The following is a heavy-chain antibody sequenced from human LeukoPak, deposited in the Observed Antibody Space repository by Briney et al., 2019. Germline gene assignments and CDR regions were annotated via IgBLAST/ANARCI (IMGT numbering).Heavy chain of an antibody. CDR2: IYYRGST. D-gene: IGHD4-17*01. CDR3: ARPSYGDYFDY. V-gene: IGHV4-59*08. CDR1: GGSISSYY. Sequence: NPSETLSLTCTVSGGSISSYYWSWIRQPPGKGLEWIGYIYYRGSTSYNPSLKSRVTILVDTSKNQFSLKLSSVTAADTAVYYCARPSYGDYFDYWGQGTLVTVSS. J-gene: IGHJ4*02.